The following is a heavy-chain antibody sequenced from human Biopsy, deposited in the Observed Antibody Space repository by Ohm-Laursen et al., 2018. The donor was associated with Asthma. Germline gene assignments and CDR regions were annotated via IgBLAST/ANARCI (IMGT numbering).Heavy chain of an antibody. CDR1: GGTFSNYV. V-gene: IGHV1-69*13. CDR2: SNSVFGTT. D-gene: IGHD2-2*01. J-gene: IGHJ4*02. Sequence: ASVKVSCKALGGTFSNYVIGWVRQAPGQGLEWMGGSNSVFGTTTYPQNFQDRVTITADDSTSTGYMELSSLRSEDTAVYYCARKARFCISRNCYSLDFWGQGTPVTVSS. CDR3: ARKARFCISRNCYSLDF.